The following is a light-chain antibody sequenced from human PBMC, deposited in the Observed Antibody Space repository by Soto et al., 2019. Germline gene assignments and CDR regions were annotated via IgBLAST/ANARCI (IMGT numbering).Light chain of an antibody. CDR3: SSYTNINTRACV. J-gene: IGLJ1*01. V-gene: IGLV2-14*01. CDR2: EVT. CDR1: SSDVGGYNR. Sequence: QSALTQPPSASGSPGQSVTISCTGTSSDVGGYNRVSWYQQHPGKAPKLIIYEVTDWPSGVSNRFSGSKSGNTASLTISGLQAEDEAEYYCSSYTNINTRACVFGTGTKVTVL.